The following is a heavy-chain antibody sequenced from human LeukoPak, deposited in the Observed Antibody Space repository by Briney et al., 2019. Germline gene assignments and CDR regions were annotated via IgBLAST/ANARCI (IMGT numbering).Heavy chain of an antibody. CDR3: ARRGYSSGWYYFDY. D-gene: IGHD6-19*01. Sequence: SSETLSLTCTVSGGSISSYYWSWIRQPPGKGLEWIGYIYYSGSTDYNPSLKSRVTISLDTSKSQFSLKLSSVTAADTAVYYCARRGYSSGWYYFDYWGQGTLVTVSS. J-gene: IGHJ4*02. CDR2: IYYSGST. CDR1: GGSISSYY. V-gene: IGHV4-59*08.